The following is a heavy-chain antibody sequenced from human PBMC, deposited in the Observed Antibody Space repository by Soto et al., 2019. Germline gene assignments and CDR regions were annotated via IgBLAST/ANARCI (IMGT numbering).Heavy chain of an antibody. CDR2: INAGNGNT. V-gene: IGHV1-3*01. CDR3: ARGNDYDFWSGYYSPQKYYGMDV. Sequence: ASVKVSCKASGYTFTSYAMHWVRQAPGQRLEWMGWINAGNGNTKYSQKFQGRVTITRDTSASTAYMELSSLRSEDTAVYYCARGNDYDFWSGYYSPQKYYGMDVWGQGTTVTVS. CDR1: GYTFTSYA. J-gene: IGHJ6*02. D-gene: IGHD3-3*01.